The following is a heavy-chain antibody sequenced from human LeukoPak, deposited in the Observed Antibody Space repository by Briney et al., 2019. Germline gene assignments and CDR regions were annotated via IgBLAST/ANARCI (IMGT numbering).Heavy chain of an antibody. CDR3: AKDSWEVGATSEIDY. Sequence: GGSLRLSCAASGFTFSSYGMHWVRQAPGKGLEWVAFIRYDGSDKYYADSLKGRFTISRDNSKNTLYLQMNSLRAEDTAVYYCAKDSWEVGATSEIDYWGQGTLVAVSS. J-gene: IGHJ4*02. CDR2: IRYDGSDK. D-gene: IGHD1-26*01. V-gene: IGHV3-30*02. CDR1: GFTFSSYG.